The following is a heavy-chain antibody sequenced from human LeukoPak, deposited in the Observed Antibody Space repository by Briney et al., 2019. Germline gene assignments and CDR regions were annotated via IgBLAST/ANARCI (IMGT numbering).Heavy chain of an antibody. CDR2: ISSSSSYI. Sequence: GGSLRLSCAASGFTFSSYSMNWVRQAPGKGLEWVSSISSSSSYIYYADSVKGRFTISRDNAKNSLDLQMNSLRAEDTAVYYCARDRNDIPGHYGMDVWGKGTTVTVSS. J-gene: IGHJ6*04. V-gene: IGHV3-21*01. CDR3: ARDRNDIPGHYGMDV. D-gene: IGHD3-9*01. CDR1: GFTFSSYS.